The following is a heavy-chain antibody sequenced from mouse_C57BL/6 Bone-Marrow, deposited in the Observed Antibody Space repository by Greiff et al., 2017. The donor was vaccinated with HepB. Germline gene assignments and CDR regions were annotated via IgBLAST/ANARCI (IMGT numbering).Heavy chain of an antibody. CDR1: GYTFTSYG. CDR2: IYPRSGNT. Sequence: VQLQQSGAELARPGASVKLSCKASGYTFTSYGISWVKQRTGQGLEWIGEIYPRSGNTYYNEKFNGKATLTADKSSSTAYMELRRLTSEDSAVYFCARYDYGYDEGFAYWGQGTLVTVSA. CDR3: ARYDYGYDEGFAY. D-gene: IGHD2-2*01. V-gene: IGHV1-81*01. J-gene: IGHJ3*01.